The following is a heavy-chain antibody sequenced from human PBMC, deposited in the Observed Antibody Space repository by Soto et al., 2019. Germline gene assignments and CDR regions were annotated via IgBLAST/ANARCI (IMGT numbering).Heavy chain of an antibody. CDR1: GFTFDDDT. J-gene: IGHJ4*02. D-gene: IGHD5-12*01. CDR2: ISWDGGST. CDR3: AKDKVATMWPFDY. Sequence: GGSLRLSCAASGFTFDDDTMHWVRQAPGKGLEWVSLISWDGGSTYYADSVKGRFTISRDNSKNSLYLQMNSRKTEDTALYYCAKDKVATMWPFDYWGQGTLVIVSA. V-gene: IGHV3-43*01.